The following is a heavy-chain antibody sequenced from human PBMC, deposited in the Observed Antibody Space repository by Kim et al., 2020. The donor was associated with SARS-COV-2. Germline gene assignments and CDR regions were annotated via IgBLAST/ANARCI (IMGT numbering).Heavy chain of an antibody. CDR1: GFAFSRYS. J-gene: IGHJ1*01. D-gene: IGHD6-19*01. V-gene: IGHV3-21*01. Sequence: GGSLRLSCAASGFAFSRYSLNWVRQAPGKGLEWISSITPSGDNVWYADSLKGRLTISRDNAKNSLFLQMNSLRVEDAAVYYCARDTYSSGWYVWACWGQG. CDR2: ITPSGDNV. CDR3: ARDTYSSGWYVWAC.